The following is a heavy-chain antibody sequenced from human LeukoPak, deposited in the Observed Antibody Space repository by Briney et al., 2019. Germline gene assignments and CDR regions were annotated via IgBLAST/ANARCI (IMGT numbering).Heavy chain of an antibody. CDR3: ASSQWELLDYYGMDV. Sequence: GGSLRLSCAASGFTFSSYWMSWVRQAPGKGLEWVANIKQDGSEKYYVDSVKGRFTISRDNAKTSLYLQMNSLRAEDTAVYYCASSQWELLDYYGMDVWGQGTTVTVSS. CDR1: GFTFSSYW. J-gene: IGHJ6*02. D-gene: IGHD1-26*01. V-gene: IGHV3-7*01. CDR2: IKQDGSEK.